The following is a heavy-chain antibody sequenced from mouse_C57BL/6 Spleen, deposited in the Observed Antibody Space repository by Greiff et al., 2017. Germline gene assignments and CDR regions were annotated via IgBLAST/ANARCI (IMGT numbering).Heavy chain of an antibody. CDR2: ISSGGDYI. V-gene: IGHV5-9-1*02. CDR3: TRGGVNPFLDAMDY. J-gene: IGHJ4*01. D-gene: IGHD2-1*01. Sequence: EVKLVESGEGLVKPGGSLKLSCAASGFTFSSYAMSWVRQTPEKRLEWVAYISSGGDYIYYADTVKGRFTLSRDNARNTLYLQMSRLKSEDTAMYYCTRGGVNPFLDAMDYWGQGTSVTVSS. CDR1: GFTFSSYA.